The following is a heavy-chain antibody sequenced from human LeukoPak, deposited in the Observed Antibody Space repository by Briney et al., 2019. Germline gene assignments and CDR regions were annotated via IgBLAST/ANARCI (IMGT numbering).Heavy chain of an antibody. J-gene: IGHJ4*02. CDR1: GGSFSGYY. CDR3: ARMARVFEYCSSTSCYDQRRKYPPGLYYFEY. CDR2: INHSGST. D-gene: IGHD2-2*01. V-gene: IGHV4-34*01. Sequence: KPSETLSLTCAVYGGSFSGYYWSWIRQPPGKGLEWIGEINHSGSTNYNPSLKSRVTISVDTSKNQFSLKLSSVTAADTAVYYCARMARVFEYCSSTSCYDQRRKYPPGLYYFEYWGQGTLVTVSS.